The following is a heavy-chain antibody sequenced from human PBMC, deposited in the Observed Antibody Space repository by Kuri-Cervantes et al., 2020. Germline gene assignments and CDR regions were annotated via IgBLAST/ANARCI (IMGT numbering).Heavy chain of an antibody. CDR3: ARDLTYDFWSGYYTGGYGMDV. CDR1: GGSVSSGSYY. J-gene: IGHJ6*02. V-gene: IGHV4-61*01. CDR2: IYYSGST. Sequence: GSLRLSCTVSGGSVSSGSYYWSWIRQPPGKGLEWIGYIYYSGSTNYNPSLKSRVTISVDTSKNQFSLKLSSVTAADTAVYYCARDLTYDFWSGYYTGGYGMDVLGQGTTVTVSS. D-gene: IGHD3-3*01.